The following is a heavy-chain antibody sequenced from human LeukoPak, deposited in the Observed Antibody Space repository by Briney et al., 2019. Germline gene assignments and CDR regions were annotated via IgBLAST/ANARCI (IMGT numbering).Heavy chain of an antibody. CDR2: IIPIFGTA. CDR3: ARGRYSSGWYSY. D-gene: IGHD6-19*01. Sequence: SVKVSCKASGGTLSSYAISWVRQAPGQGLERMGGIIPIFGTANYAQKFQGRVTITADESTSTAYMELSSLRSEDTAVYYCARGRYSSGWYSYWGQGTLVTVSS. J-gene: IGHJ4*02. CDR1: GGTLSSYA. V-gene: IGHV1-69*13.